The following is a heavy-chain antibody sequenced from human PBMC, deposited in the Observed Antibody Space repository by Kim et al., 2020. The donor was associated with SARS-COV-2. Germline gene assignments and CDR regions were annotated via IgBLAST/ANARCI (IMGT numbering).Heavy chain of an antibody. D-gene: IGHD3-22*01. Sequence: NGRFTISRENSKNTLYLQMNSLRAEDTAVYYCAKDRPPYYYDSSGYYLDYWGQGTLVTVSS. V-gene: IGHV3-30*02. J-gene: IGHJ4*02. CDR3: AKDRPPYYYDSSGYYLDY.